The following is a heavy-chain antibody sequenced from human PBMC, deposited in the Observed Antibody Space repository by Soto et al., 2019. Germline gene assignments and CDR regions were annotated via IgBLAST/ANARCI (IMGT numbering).Heavy chain of an antibody. D-gene: IGHD1-26*01. Sequence: SETLSLTCTVSGGSISSYYWSWIRQPPGKGLEWIGYIYYSGSTNYNPSLKSRVTISVDTSKNQFSLKLSSVTAADTAVYYCARGGGSYYVSSDPWGQGTLVTLSS. V-gene: IGHV4-59*01. J-gene: IGHJ5*02. CDR3: ARGGGSYYVSSDP. CDR1: GGSISSYY. CDR2: IYYSGST.